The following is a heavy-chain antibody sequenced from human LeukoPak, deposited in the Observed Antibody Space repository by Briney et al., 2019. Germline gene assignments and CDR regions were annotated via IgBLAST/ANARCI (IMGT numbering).Heavy chain of an antibody. CDR1: GGSISSYY. V-gene: IGHV4-59*08. CDR2: IYYSGST. Sequence: PSETLSLTCTVSGGSISSYYWSWIRQPPGKGLEWIGYIYYSGSTKYNPSLKSRVTISVDTSKNQFSLKLSSVTAAGTAVYYCARGASGYSYGWGQGTLVTVSS. D-gene: IGHD5-18*01. CDR3: ARGASGYSYG. J-gene: IGHJ4*02.